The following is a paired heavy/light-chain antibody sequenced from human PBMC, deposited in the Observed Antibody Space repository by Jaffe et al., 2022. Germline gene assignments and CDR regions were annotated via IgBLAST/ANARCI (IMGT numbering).Light chain of an antibody. CDR3: QSYDNSLGARIMI. J-gene: IGLJ2*01. Sequence: QSMLTQPPSVSGAPGQRVTISCTGSSSNIGAGFDVHWYQQLPGTAPKVLIYGNNNRPSGVPDRFSGSKSGTSASLAITGLLAEDEADYYCQSYDNSLGARIMIFGAGTKLTVL. V-gene: IGLV1-40*01. CDR1: SSNIGAGFD. CDR2: GNN.
Heavy chain of an antibody. J-gene: IGHJ4*02. Sequence: QVQLQESGPGLVKPSETLSLTCAVSGGSVSSGSHYWSWVRQPPGKGLEWIGFMYYSESTRYNPSLKSRVTISGGPSKNQFSLKLSSLTTADTAVYYCATEKVTVDPSPLWEWGQGILVTVSS. D-gene: IGHD1-26*01. CDR3: ATEKVTVDPSPLWE. V-gene: IGHV4-61*01. CDR1: GGSVSSGSHY. CDR2: MYYSEST.